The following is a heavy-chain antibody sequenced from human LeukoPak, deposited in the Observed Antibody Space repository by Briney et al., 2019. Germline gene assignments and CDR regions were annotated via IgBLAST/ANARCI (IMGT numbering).Heavy chain of an antibody. CDR3: ARIHDFWSGSQNWFDP. CDR1: GYTFTSYD. J-gene: IGHJ5*02. Sequence: GASVKVSCKASGYTFTSYDINWVRQATGQGLEWMGWMNPNSGNTGYAQKFQGRVTMTKNTSISTAYMELSSLRSEDTAVYYCARIHDFWSGSQNWFDPWGQGTLVTVSS. CDR2: MNPNSGNT. D-gene: IGHD3-3*01. V-gene: IGHV1-8*01.